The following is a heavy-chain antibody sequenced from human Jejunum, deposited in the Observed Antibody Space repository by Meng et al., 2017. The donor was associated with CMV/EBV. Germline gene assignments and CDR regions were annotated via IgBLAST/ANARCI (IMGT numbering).Heavy chain of an antibody. Sequence: TVSGGSISSGGYYWRWTRKPAGKGLEWIGRLYTSGSTTYNPSLKSRVTISVDSSKNQFSLRLSAVTAADTAVYYCARDLGDANWFDPWGQGTLVTVSS. V-gene: IGHV4-61*02. J-gene: IGHJ5*02. CDR2: LYTSGST. CDR3: ARDLGDANWFDP. D-gene: IGHD4-17*01. CDR1: GGSISSGGYY.